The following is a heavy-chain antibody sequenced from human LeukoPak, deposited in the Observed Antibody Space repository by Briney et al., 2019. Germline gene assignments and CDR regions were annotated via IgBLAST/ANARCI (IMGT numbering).Heavy chain of an antibody. V-gene: IGHV3-33*01. J-gene: IGHJ4*02. Sequence: PGGSPRLSCAASGFTFSSYGMHWVRQAPGKGLEWVAVIWYDGSNKYYADSVKGRFTISRDNSKNTLYLQMNSLRAEDTAVYYCARKDKSNYDILTGRDYWGQGTLVTVSS. CDR1: GFTFSSYG. D-gene: IGHD3-9*01. CDR2: IWYDGSNK. CDR3: ARKDKSNYDILTGRDY.